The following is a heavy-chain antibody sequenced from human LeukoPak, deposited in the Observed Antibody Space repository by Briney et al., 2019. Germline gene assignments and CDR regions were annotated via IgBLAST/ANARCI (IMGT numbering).Heavy chain of an antibody. CDR3: ARADEDGSGSPILYYFDY. Sequence: GGTLRLSCAASGFTFSSYWVHRAREAPGKGIVWVSRINSDGSSTSYADSVKGRFTISRDNAKNTLYLQMNSLRAEDTAVYYCARADEDGSGSPILYYFDYWGQGTLVTVSS. V-gene: IGHV3-74*01. CDR1: GFTFSSYW. D-gene: IGHD3-10*01. CDR2: INSDGSST. J-gene: IGHJ4*02.